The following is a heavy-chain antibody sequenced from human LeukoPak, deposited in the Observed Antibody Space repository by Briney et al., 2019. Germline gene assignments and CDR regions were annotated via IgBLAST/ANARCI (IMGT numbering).Heavy chain of an antibody. Sequence: GGSLRLSCAASGFTFSSYSMNWVRQAPGKGLEWVSSIGSSSSYIYYADSVKGRFTISRDNAKNSLYLQMNSLRAEDTAVYYCYGANAEHWGQGTLVTVSS. CDR1: GFTFSSYS. V-gene: IGHV3-21*01. D-gene: IGHD4-23*01. J-gene: IGHJ1*01. CDR3: YGANAEH. CDR2: IGSSSSYI.